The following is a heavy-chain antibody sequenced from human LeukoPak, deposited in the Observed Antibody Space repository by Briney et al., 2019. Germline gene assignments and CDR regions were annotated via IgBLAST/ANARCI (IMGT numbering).Heavy chain of an antibody. V-gene: IGHV4-4*09. Sequence: SETLSLTCTVSGGSISSYYWSWIRQPPGKGLEWIWYIYCSGGTNYNPSLKSRVTISVDTSKNQFSLKLSSVTAADTAVYYCARADYYGSGSYYKGWFDPWGQGALVTVSS. D-gene: IGHD3-10*01. CDR1: GGSISSYY. J-gene: IGHJ5*02. CDR3: ARADYYGSGSYYKGWFDP. CDR2: IYCSGGT.